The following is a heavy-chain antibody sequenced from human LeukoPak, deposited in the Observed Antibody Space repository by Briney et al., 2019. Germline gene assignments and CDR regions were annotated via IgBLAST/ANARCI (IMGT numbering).Heavy chain of an antibody. CDR1: GFTFSSYW. D-gene: IGHD1-1*01. Sequence: PGGSLRLSCAASGFTFSSYWMSWVRQAPGKGLEWVSSISSSSTYIYYADSVKGRFTISRDNAKNSVYLQMNSLRAEDTAVYYCARGVWNDEGLDSWGQGTLVIVSS. J-gene: IGHJ4*02. CDR3: ARGVWNDEGLDS. V-gene: IGHV3-21*01. CDR2: ISSSSTYI.